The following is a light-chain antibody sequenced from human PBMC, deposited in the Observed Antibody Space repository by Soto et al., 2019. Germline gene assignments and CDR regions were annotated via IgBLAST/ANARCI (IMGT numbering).Light chain of an antibody. CDR3: QQLKSYPLS. CDR2: AAS. CDR1: QDISSY. Sequence: DIQLTQSPSFLSASVGDRVTITCRTSQDISSYLAWYQQKPGKAPQLLISAASTVQSGVPSRFSGSGSGTEFTLTISSLQPEDFATYYCQQLKSYPLSFGEGTKVEI. J-gene: IGKJ4*01. V-gene: IGKV1-9*01.